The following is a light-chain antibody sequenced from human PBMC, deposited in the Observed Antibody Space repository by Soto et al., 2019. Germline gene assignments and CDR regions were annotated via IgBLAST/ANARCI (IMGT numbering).Light chain of an antibody. CDR3: MQGIQLPWT. J-gene: IGKJ1*01. CDR1: ESLLQTNGKTY. Sequence: DIVVTQTPLSLSVTTGQAASISCKSSESLLQTNGKTYLYWYLQKPGQPPQLLIREDFNRLSGVPDRFGGSGSGTDFTLKISRVEAVDVGLYYCMQGIQLPWTFGQGTKVEI. V-gene: IGKV2D-29*01. CDR2: EDF.